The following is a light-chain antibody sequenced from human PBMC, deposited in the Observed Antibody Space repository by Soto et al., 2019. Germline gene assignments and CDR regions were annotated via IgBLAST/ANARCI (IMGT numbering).Light chain of an antibody. J-gene: IGLJ1*01. CDR2: DNN. V-gene: IGLV1-51*01. CDR1: SSNIGNSF. CDR3: GAWDGGLSAFV. Sequence: QSVLTQPPSVSAAPGRTVTISCSGSSSNIGNSFVSWYQQLPGTAPRLLIYDNNERPSGIPDRFSGSKSGTSATLGITGLQTGDEADYYCGAWDGGLSAFVFGTGTKVNVL.